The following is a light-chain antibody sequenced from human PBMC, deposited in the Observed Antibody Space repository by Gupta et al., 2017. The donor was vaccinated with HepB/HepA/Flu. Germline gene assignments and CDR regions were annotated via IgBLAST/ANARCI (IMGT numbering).Light chain of an antibody. V-gene: IGKV3-15*01. J-gene: IGKJ1*01. CDR3: KQDKEWRPT. CDR2: DAS. Sequence: EIVMTQSPATLSVSPGERATLSCRANQNIDIYLAWYQQKPGQAPRLLIHDASTRATGIPASFSGSGSGTEFTLNISRLQAEDFAIYYCKQDKEWRPTFGQGTKVEIK. CDR1: QNIDIY.